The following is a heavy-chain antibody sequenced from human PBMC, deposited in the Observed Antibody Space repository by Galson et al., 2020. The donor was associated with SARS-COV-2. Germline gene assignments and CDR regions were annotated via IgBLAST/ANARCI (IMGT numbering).Heavy chain of an antibody. Sequence: ASVTVSCKASGYTLRSYAMHWVRQAPGQRLEWMGWTNAGIGNTKYSQDFQGRVTITRDTSASTAYMELSSLKSEDTAVYYCARAGWEAWGQGTLVTVSS. V-gene: IGHV1-3*01. CDR1: GYTLRSYA. D-gene: IGHD1-26*01. J-gene: IGHJ5*02. CDR2: TNAGIGNT. CDR3: ARAGWEA.